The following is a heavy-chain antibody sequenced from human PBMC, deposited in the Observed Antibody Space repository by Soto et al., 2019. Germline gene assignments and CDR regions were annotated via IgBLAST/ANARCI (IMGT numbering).Heavy chain of an antibody. Sequence: ASVKVSCKASGYTFTGYYMHWVRQAPGQGLEWMGWINPNSGGTNYAQKFQGWVTMTRDTSISTAYMELSRLRSDDTAVYYCARGVDYGDYGGWFDPWGQGTLVTVSS. CDR3: ARGVDYGDYGGWFDP. D-gene: IGHD4-17*01. CDR1: GYTFTGYY. J-gene: IGHJ5*02. V-gene: IGHV1-2*04. CDR2: INPNSGGT.